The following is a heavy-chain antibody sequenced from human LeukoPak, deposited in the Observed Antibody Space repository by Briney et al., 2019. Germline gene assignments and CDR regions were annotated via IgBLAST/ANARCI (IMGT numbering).Heavy chain of an antibody. CDR2: IKADGSDQ. V-gene: IGHV3-30*02. D-gene: IGHD6-13*01. J-gene: IGHJ2*01. CDR3: AKGRGTAGAPNTWYFDL. CDR1: GFSFSTSG. Sequence: PGGSLRLSCAGSGFSFSTSGMRWVRQAPGKGLEWAALIKADGSDQYYADSVKGRFTISRDNSKDTLFLQMNSLRVEDTAVYYCAKGRGTAGAPNTWYFDLWGRGTLITVSS.